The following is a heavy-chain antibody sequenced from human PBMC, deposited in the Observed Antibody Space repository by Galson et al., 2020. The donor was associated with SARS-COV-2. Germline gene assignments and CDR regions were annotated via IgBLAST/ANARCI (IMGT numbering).Heavy chain of an antibody. D-gene: IGHD3-22*01. V-gene: IGHV4-59*13. CDR3: AGEGDSSGYSYCQH. J-gene: IGHJ1*01. CDR2: IYYSGST. Sequence: SETLSLTCTVSGGSISSYYWSWIRQPPGKGLEWIGYIYYSGSTNYNPSLKSRVTISVDTSKNQFSLKLSSVTAADTAVYYCAGEGDSSGYSYCQHWGQGTLVTVSS. CDR1: GGSISSYY.